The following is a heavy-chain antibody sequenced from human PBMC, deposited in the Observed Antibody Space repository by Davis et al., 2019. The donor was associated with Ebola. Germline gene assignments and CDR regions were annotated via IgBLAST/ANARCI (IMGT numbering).Heavy chain of an antibody. CDR3: AKQESLYGSSDY. CDR1: GYSFTTYW. V-gene: IGHV5-51*01. CDR2: IYPGDSDT. J-gene: IGHJ4*02. Sequence: LRLSCKGSGYSFTTYWIAWVRQTPAKGLEWMGIIYPGDSDTRYSPSFEGQVTISVDRSISTAYLQWSSLKASDTAMYYCAKQESLYGSSDYWGQGTLVTVSS. D-gene: IGHD3-22*01.